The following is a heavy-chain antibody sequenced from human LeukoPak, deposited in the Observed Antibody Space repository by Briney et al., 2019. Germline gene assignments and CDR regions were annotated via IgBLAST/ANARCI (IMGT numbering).Heavy chain of an antibody. V-gene: IGHV3-21*01. D-gene: IGHD3-22*01. CDR2: ISSSSSYI. J-gene: IGHJ4*02. CDR3: ARVGYYYDSSGYINFDY. Sequence: GGSLRLSCAASGFTFSRDWMHWVRQAPGKGLVWVSSISSSSSYIYYADSVKGRFTISRDNAKNSLYLQMNSLRAEDTAVYYCARVGYYYDSSGYINFDYWGQGTLVTVSS. CDR1: GFTFSRDW.